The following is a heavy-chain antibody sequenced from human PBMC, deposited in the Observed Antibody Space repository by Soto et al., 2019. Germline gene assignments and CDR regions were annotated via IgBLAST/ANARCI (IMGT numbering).Heavy chain of an antibody. V-gene: IGHV4-34*01. CDR2: INHSGST. CDR3: ARGPNTTNPRFDP. CDR1: GGSFSGYY. J-gene: IGHJ5*02. Sequence: QVQLQQWGAGLLKPSETLSLTCAVYGGSFSGYYWSWIRQPPGKGLEWIGEINHSGSTNYNPSLKSRVTISVDTSKNQFSLKLSSVTAADTAVYYCARGPNTTNPRFDPWGQGTLVTVSS. D-gene: IGHD1-26*01.